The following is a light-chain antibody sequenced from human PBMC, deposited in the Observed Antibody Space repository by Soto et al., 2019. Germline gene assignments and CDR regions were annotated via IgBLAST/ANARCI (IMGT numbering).Light chain of an antibody. V-gene: IGKV3-15*01. CDR2: GAS. CDR3: QQYNNWPRT. CDR1: QSVSTN. Sequence: EIVMTQSPATLSVSPGESATLSCRASQSVSTNLVWYQQKPGQAPRLLISGASTRATGIPARFSGSGSGTEFTLTISSLQSEDFAIYYCQQYNNWPRTFGQGTKVEIK. J-gene: IGKJ1*01.